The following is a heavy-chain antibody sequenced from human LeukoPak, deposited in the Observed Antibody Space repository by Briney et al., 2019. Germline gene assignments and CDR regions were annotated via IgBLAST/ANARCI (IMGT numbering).Heavy chain of an antibody. Sequence: PGASLRLSCAASGFTFSSYAMSWVRQAPGKGLEWVSSISSSSSYIYYADSVKGRFTISRDNAKNSLYLQMNSLRAEDTAVYYCARGKKGVYYGSGSQTIFDYWGQGTLVTVSS. CDR2: ISSSSSYI. V-gene: IGHV3-21*01. CDR1: GFTFSSYA. D-gene: IGHD3-10*01. J-gene: IGHJ4*02. CDR3: ARGKKGVYYGSGSQTIFDY.